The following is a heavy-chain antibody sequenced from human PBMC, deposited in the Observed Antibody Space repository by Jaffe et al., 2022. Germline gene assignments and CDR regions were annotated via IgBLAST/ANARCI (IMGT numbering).Heavy chain of an antibody. CDR3: ARALDYYGSGIDWFDP. V-gene: IGHV4-59*01. J-gene: IGHJ5*02. Sequence: QVQLQESGPGLVKPSETLSLTCTVSGGSISSYYWSWIRQPPGKGLEWIGYIYYSGSTNYNPSLKSRVTISVDTSKNQFSLKLSSVTAADTAVYYCARALDYYGSGIDWFDPWGQGTLVTVSS. CDR2: IYYSGST. D-gene: IGHD3-10*01. CDR1: GGSISSYY.